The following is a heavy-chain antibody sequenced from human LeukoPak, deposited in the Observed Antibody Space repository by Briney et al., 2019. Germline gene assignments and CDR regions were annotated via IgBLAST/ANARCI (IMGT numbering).Heavy chain of an antibody. CDR3: ARHRVYCSGGSCYYINWFDP. D-gene: IGHD2-15*01. V-gene: IGHV4-39*01. CDR2: IYYSGST. J-gene: IGHJ5*02. CDR1: GGSISSSSYY. Sequence: PSETLSLTCTVSGGSISSSSYYWGWIRQPPGKGLEWIGSIYYSGSTYYNPSLKSRVTISVDTSKNQFSLKLSSVTAADTAVYYCARHRVYCSGGSCYYINWFDPWGQGTLVTVSS.